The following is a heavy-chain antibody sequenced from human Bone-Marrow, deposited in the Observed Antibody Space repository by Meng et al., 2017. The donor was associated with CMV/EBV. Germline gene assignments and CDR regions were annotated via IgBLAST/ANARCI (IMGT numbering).Heavy chain of an antibody. CDR2: IIPILGIA. J-gene: IGHJ6*02. D-gene: IGHD6-6*01. V-gene: IGHV1-69*02. CDR3: ARAAKSIAARPSYYYGMDV. Sequence: SVKVSCKASGGTFSSYTISWVRQAPGQGLEWMGRIIPILGIANYAQKFQGRVTITADKSTSTAYMELSSLRSEDTAVYYCARAAKSIAARPSYYYGMDVSGQGTTVTVSS. CDR1: GGTFSSYT.